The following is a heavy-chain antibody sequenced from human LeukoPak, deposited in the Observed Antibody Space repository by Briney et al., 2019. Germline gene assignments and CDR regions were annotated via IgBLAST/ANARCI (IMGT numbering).Heavy chain of an antibody. J-gene: IGHJ3*02. Sequence: ALRLPCAASGFTFDDFAMHWVRQAPGKGLEWVSSISWNSGAIGYADSVKGRFTISRDNAKNSLYLQMNSLRAEDMALYYWSKNMISAGRGSFDIWGQGTIVTVSS. CDR3: SKNMISAGRGSFDI. D-gene: IGHD1-14*01. CDR1: GFTFDDFA. V-gene: IGHV3-9*03. CDR2: ISWNSGAI.